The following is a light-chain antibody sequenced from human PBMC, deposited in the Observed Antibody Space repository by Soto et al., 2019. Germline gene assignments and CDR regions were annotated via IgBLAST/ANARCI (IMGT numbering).Light chain of an antibody. CDR3: QQYDNWPIT. CDR1: HSVGSSY. Sequence: LVLTHSPGTLSLSPVSLPTLFGKFGHSVGSSYLAWYQQKPGQAPRLLIYGASTRATGLPARFSGSGSGTEFTLIISSLQSEDSAVYYCQQYDNWPITFGQGTRLEI. V-gene: IGKV3-15*01. CDR2: GAS. J-gene: IGKJ5*01.